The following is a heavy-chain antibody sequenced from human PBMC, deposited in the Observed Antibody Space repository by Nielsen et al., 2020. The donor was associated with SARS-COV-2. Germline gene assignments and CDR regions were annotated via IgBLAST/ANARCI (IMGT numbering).Heavy chain of an antibody. Sequence: GESLKISCKASGVGLSSYWISWVRQMPGKGPEWLASISLSDSCINYNPSFQGHVTISADKSISTAYLQWSSLHASDTAIYYCARHSNYHGSGTMSGWFEPWGQGTLVTVSS. J-gene: IGHJ5*01. V-gene: IGHV5-10-1*01. D-gene: IGHD3-10*01. CDR3: ARHSNYHGSGTMSGWFEP. CDR1: GVGLSSYW. CDR2: ISLSDSCI.